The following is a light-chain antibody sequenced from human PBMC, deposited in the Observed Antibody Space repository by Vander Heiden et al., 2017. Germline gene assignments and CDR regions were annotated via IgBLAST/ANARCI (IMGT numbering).Light chain of an antibody. CDR3: MQALQNLPTT. CDR1: QSLLHSNGYNY. V-gene: IGKV2-28*01. CDR2: LGS. Sequence: DIVMTQSPLSLPVTPGEPASISCRSSQSLLHSNGYNYLDWYLQKPGQSPQLLIYLGSNRASGVPDRFSGSGSGTDFTLKISRGEAEDVGVYYCMQALQNLPTTFGQGTRLEIK. J-gene: IGKJ5*01.